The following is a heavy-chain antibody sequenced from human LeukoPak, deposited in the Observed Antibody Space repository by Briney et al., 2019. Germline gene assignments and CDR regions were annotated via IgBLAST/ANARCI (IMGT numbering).Heavy chain of an antibody. CDR3: ARDRLSAALGGG. D-gene: IGHD3-16*01. CDR2: IDPKSGGT. Sequence: ASVEVSCKASGYLFTDYYMQWVRQAPGQGLEWMGWIDPKSGGTDYAQKFQGRVTMTRDTSITTVYMELSRLRSDDTAVYYCARDRLSAALGGGWGQGTLVTVSS. J-gene: IGHJ4*02. CDR1: GYLFTDYY. V-gene: IGHV1-2*02.